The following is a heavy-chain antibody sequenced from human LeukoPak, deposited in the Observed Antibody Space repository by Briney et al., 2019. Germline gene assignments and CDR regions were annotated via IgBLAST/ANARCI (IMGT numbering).Heavy chain of an antibody. V-gene: IGHV3-7*03. CDR2: ISQDGSVK. J-gene: IGHJ4*02. Sequence: GGSLRLSCAASGFTFRTYWMTWVRQAPGKGLERVANISQDGSVKYYVDSVRGRFTISRDNAKNSLYLQMSSLRAEDTALYYCARAGNAYLYYFDYWGQGTLVTVSS. CDR1: GFTFRTYW. D-gene: IGHD2-2*01. CDR3: ARAGNAYLYYFDY.